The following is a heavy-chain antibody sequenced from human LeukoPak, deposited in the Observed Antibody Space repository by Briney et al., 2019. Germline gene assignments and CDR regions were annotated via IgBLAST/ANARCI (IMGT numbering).Heavy chain of an antibody. V-gene: IGHV3-30-3*01. D-gene: IGHD3-16*01. CDR2: ISYDGSNR. J-gene: IGHJ4*02. CDR3: ARDLGPTYCILGY. Sequence: PGGSLRLSCAASEFTFTSYAFHWVRQAPGKGLEWIAFISYDGSNRFYADSVKGRFTISRDNSKNTLYLQMNSLRAEDTAVYYCARDLGPTYCILGYWGQGTLVTVSS. CDR1: EFTFTSYA.